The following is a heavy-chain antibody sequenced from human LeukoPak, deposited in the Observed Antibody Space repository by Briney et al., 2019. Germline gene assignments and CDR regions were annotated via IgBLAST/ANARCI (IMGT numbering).Heavy chain of an antibody. D-gene: IGHD3-10*01. Sequence: SETLSLTCTVSGGSISSYYWSWIRQPPGKGLEWIGHIYYSGSTQYNPSLKSRVPISVDKSKNQFSLKLSSVTAADTAVYYCARHVGNSGSGSYLTYFDYWGQGTLVTVSS. V-gene: IGHV4-59*08. CDR3: ARHVGNSGSGSYLTYFDY. CDR1: GGSISSYY. CDR2: IYYSGST. J-gene: IGHJ4*02.